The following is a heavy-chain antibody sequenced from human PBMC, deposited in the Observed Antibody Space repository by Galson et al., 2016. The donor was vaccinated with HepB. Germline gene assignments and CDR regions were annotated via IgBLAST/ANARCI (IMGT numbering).Heavy chain of an antibody. CDR3: ARDVAHYDFWRASSNQDLYFYYMDV. J-gene: IGHJ6*03. V-gene: IGHV4-59*12. D-gene: IGHD3-3*01. Sequence: ETLSLTCSVSGASMSTYYWSWIRQPPGKGLEWIAYIFYSGNTHYNPSLQSRLTISVDTSENQFSLKMSSVTAADTAVYYCARDVAHYDFWRASSNQDLYFYYMDVWGKGTTVTVSS. CDR1: GASMSTYY. CDR2: IFYSGNT.